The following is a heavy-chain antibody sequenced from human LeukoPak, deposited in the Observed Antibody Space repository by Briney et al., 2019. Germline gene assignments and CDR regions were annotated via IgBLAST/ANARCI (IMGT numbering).Heavy chain of an antibody. Sequence: GGSLRLSCAASGFTFSSYWMTWIRQAPGKGLEWVANIKQDGSGKYYVDSVKGRFTISRDNAKNSLYLQMNSLRAEDTAVYYCARDTGGGYSCYDCWGQGTLVTVSS. CDR1: GFTFSSYW. J-gene: IGHJ4*02. D-gene: IGHD5-18*01. V-gene: IGHV3-7*01. CDR2: IKQDGSGK. CDR3: ARDTGGGYSCYDC.